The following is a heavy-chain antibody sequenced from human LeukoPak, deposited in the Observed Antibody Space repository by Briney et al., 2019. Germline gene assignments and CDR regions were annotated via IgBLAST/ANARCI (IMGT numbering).Heavy chain of an antibody. CDR2: FDPEDGET. CDR1: GYTLTELS. CDR3: ARGPLVVVTASLDY. Sequence: ASVKVSCKVSGYTLTELSMHWVRQAPGKGLEWMGGFDPEDGETIYAQKFQGRVTITADKSTSTAYMELSSLRSEDTAVYYCARGPLVVVTASLDYWGQGTLVTVSS. J-gene: IGHJ4*02. V-gene: IGHV1-24*01. D-gene: IGHD2-21*02.